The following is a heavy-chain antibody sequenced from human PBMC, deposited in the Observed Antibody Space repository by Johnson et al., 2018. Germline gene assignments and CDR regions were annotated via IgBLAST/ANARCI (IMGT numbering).Heavy chain of an antibody. J-gene: IGHJ6*03. CDR2: IYTSGST. CDR3: AREGYEPETYYYMDV. D-gene: IGHD5-12*01. Sequence: QVQLQESGPGLVKPSQTLSLTCTVSGGSISSGSYYWSWIRQPAGKGLEWIGRIYTSGSTNYNPSLKSRVTISVDTSKNQFSLKLRSVTAAATAVYYCAREGYEPETYYYMDVWGKGTTVTVSS. CDR1: GGSISSGSYY. V-gene: IGHV4-61*02.